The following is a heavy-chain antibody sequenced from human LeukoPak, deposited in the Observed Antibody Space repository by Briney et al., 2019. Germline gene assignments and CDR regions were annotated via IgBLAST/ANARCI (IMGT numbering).Heavy chain of an antibody. CDR2: INHSGST. V-gene: IGHV4-34*01. CDR3: ATGGYSYGLDY. J-gene: IGHJ4*02. D-gene: IGHD5-18*01. CDR1: GGSFSGYY. Sequence: SETLSFTCAVYGGSFSGYYWSWIRQPPGKGLEWIGEINHSGSTNYNPSLKSRVTISVDTSKNQFSLKLSSVTAADTAVYYCATGGYSYGLDYWGQGTLVTVSS.